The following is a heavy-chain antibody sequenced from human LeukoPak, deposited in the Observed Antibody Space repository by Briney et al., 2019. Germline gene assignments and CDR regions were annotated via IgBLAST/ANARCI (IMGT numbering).Heavy chain of an antibody. D-gene: IGHD4-17*01. CDR2: VLYTGIT. CDR1: VGSISGSDYY. CDR3: ARQDYADAFYN. Sequence: ASETLSLTCTVSVGSISGSDYYWGWVRQPPGKGLEWIGSVLYTGITNYNPSLKSRLSISVDMSKTQFSLRLSSVTAADTAVYYCARQDYADAFYNWGQGTLVTVSS. J-gene: IGHJ4*02. V-gene: IGHV4-39*01.